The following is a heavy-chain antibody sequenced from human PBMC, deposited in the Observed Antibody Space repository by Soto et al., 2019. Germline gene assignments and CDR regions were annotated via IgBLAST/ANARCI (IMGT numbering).Heavy chain of an antibody. CDR3: GRGTTAAGSPGVDY. V-gene: IGHV1-18*01. J-gene: IGHJ4*02. CDR1: GYTFTSYG. D-gene: IGHD6-13*01. Sequence: ASVKVSCKASGYTFTSYGISWVRQAPGQGLEWMGWISAYNGNTNYAQKLQGRVTMTTDTSTSTAYMELRSLRSEDTAADYCGRGTTAAGSPGVDYWGQGTLVTVSS. CDR2: ISAYNGNT.